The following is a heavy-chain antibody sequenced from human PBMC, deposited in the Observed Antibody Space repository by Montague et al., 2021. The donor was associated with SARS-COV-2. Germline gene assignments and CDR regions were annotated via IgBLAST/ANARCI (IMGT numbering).Heavy chain of an antibody. CDR3: ARHERQWLRLYPYYFDY. J-gene: IGHJ4*02. D-gene: IGHD5-12*01. V-gene: IGHV4-39*01. Sequence: SETLSLTCTVSGGSISSSSYYWGWIRQPQGMGLEWIGRIYYSASTYYNPTLKSRVTISVDTSKNQFSLKLSSVTAADTAGYYCARHERQWLRLYPYYFDYWGKGTLVTVSS. CDR2: IYYSAST. CDR1: GGSISSSSYY.